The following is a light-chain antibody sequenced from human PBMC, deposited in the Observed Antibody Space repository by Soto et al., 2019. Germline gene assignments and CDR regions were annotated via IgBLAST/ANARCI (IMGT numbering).Light chain of an antibody. CDR1: SSNIGSNT. CDR3: AAWDDSLNGVV. Sequence: QSVLTQPPSAYGTPGQRVTISCSGSSSNIGSNTVNWYQQLPGTAPKLLIYSNNQRPSGVPDRFSCSKSGTSASLAISGLQSEDEADYYCAAWDDSLNGVVFGGGTKLTVL. V-gene: IGLV1-44*01. J-gene: IGLJ2*01. CDR2: SNN.